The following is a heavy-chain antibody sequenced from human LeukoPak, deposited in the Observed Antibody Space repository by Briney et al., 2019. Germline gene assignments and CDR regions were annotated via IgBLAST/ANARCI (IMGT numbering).Heavy chain of an antibody. V-gene: IGHV4-39*07. CDR2: IYYSGST. Sequence: SETLSLTCTVSGGSISSSSYYWGWIRQPPGKGLEWIGSIYYSGSTYYNPSLKSRVTISVDTSRNQFSLKLSSVTAADTAVYYCARVRGVGGGYVSVPWGQGTLVTVSS. J-gene: IGHJ5*02. D-gene: IGHD5-12*01. CDR3: ARVRGVGGGYVSVP. CDR1: GGSISSSSYY.